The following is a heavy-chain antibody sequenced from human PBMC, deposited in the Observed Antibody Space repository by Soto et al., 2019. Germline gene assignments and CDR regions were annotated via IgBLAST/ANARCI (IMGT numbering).Heavy chain of an antibody. Sequence: SVKVSCKTSVFMFTSSAVQWVRQARGQRLEWIGWLVVGSGNTHYAQHFQERVTLTRDMSTGTAYMELSSLRSEDTAVYYCAAVPVLRFLKWLPAYFDYSGQGTLVTVSS. CDR2: LVVGSGNT. D-gene: IGHD3-3*01. CDR3: AAVPVLRFLKWLPAYFDY. V-gene: IGHV1-58*01. CDR1: VFMFTSSA. J-gene: IGHJ4*02.